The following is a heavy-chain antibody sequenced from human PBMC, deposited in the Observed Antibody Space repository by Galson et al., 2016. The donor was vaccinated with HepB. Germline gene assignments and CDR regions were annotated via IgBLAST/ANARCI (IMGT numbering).Heavy chain of an antibody. V-gene: IGHV5-51*01. CDR1: ANSFTNYW. D-gene: IGHD1-1*01. CDR3: ASRPVQTDAFDI. J-gene: IGHJ3*02. Sequence: QSGAEVKKPGESLKISCKGFANSFTNYWIGWVRQMPGKGLEWMEVIYLGDSDTRYSPSFQGQVTISVDKSINTAYLQWSSLKASDTAMYYCASRPVQTDAFDIWGQGTMVTVSS. CDR2: IYLGDSDT.